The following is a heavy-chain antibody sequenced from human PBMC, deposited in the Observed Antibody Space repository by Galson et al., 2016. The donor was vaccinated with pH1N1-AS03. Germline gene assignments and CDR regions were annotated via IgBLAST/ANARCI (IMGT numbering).Heavy chain of an antibody. CDR1: GFTFSSYA. CDR3: ARGPVSYSNYWFPPPDY. Sequence: SLRLSCAASGFTFSSYAMHWVRQAPGKGLEYVSAISGNGYSTYYANSVKGRFTISRDNSKSTLFLQMGSLRPEDRAAYYCARGPVSYSNYWFPPPDYWGQGTLVTVSS. D-gene: IGHD6-13*01. J-gene: IGHJ4*02. CDR2: ISGNGYST. V-gene: IGHV3-64*01.